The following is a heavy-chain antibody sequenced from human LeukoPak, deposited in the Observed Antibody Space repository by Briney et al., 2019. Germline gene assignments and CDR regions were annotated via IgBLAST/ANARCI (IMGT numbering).Heavy chain of an antibody. Sequence: GGSLRLSCAASGFTFSSYSMNWVRQAPGKGLEWVANIKQDGSEKYYVDSVKGRFTISRDNAKNSLYLQMNSLRAEDTAVYYCSSWFDPWGQGTLVTVSS. J-gene: IGHJ5*02. CDR3: SSWFDP. CDR2: IKQDGSEK. CDR1: GFTFSSYS. V-gene: IGHV3-7*01.